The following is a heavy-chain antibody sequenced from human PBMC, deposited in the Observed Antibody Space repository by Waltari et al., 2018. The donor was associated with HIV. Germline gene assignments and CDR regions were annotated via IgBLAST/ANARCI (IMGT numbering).Heavy chain of an antibody. Sequence: EVQLVPSGAEVKKPGESLKISCTGSGYSFTSYWIGWVRQMPGKGLEWMGIIYPGDSDTRYSPSFQGQVTISADKSISTAYLQWSSLKASDTAMYYCARHLQYSSGWQNWFDPWGQGTLVTVSS. CDR2: IYPGDSDT. CDR3: ARHLQYSSGWQNWFDP. D-gene: IGHD6-19*01. V-gene: IGHV5-51*01. J-gene: IGHJ5*02. CDR1: GYSFTSYW.